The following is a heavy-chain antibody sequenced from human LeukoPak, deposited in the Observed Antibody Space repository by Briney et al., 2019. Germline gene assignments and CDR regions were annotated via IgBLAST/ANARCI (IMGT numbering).Heavy chain of an antibody. J-gene: IGHJ4*02. CDR2: ISGSGTGT. CDR1: GFTFSSSA. Sequence: GWSLRLSCAASGFTFSSSAMSLVRQAPGKGLYWVSAISGSGTGTYYADSVKGRFTISRDNSKNTLYLQMNSLRAEDTAVYYCAKEGGTGTRFDYWGQGTLVTVSS. V-gene: IGHV3-23*01. CDR3: AKEGGTGTRFDY. D-gene: IGHD1-7*01.